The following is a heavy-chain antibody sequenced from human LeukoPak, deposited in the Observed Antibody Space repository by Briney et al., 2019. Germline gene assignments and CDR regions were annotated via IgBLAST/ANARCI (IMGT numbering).Heavy chain of an antibody. Sequence: GGSLRLSCAASGFTFSSYGMHWVRQAPGKGLEWVAFIRYDGSNKYYADAVKGRFTISRDNSKNTLYLQMNSLRAEDTAVYYCAKDSQLELRNYYYYYYMDVGGKGTTVTVS. V-gene: IGHV3-30*02. CDR1: GFTFSSYG. J-gene: IGHJ6*03. CDR3: AKDSQLELRNYYYYYYMDV. CDR2: IRYDGSNK. D-gene: IGHD1-1*01.